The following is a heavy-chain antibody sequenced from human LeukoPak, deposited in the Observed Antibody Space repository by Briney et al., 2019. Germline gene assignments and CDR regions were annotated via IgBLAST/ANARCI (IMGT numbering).Heavy chain of an antibody. CDR1: GGPIKSGGYF. Sequence: SETLSLTCTVSGGPIKSGGYFWHWIRQSPGMGLEWIGFIYYTGSTNYNPSLKSRIIVSVDTSNNQFSLKLSSVTAADTAMYYCARERFAGGFRYLEYWGQGTLVTVSS. V-gene: IGHV4-31*03. D-gene: IGHD2-8*02. CDR2: IYYTGST. J-gene: IGHJ4*02. CDR3: ARERFAGGFRYLEY.